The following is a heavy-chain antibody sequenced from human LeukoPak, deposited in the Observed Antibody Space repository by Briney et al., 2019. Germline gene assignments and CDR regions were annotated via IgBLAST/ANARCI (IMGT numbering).Heavy chain of an antibody. J-gene: IGHJ6*04. CDR2: ISYDGSSK. CDR3: ARAAAGSYGMDV. Sequence: GGSLRLSCAASGFTFSSYGMHWVRQAPGKGLEWVAVISYDGSSKYYADSVKGRFTISRDNSKNTLYLQMNSLRAEGTAVYYCARAAAGSYGMDVWGKGTTVTVSS. D-gene: IGHD6-13*01. CDR1: GFTFSSYG. V-gene: IGHV3-30*03.